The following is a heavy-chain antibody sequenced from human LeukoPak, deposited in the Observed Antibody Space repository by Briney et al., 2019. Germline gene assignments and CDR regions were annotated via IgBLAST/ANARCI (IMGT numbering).Heavy chain of an antibody. Sequence: PGGSLRLSCAASGFTFSSYAMSWVRQAPGKGLEWVPAISGSGGSTYYADSVKGRFTISRDNSKNTLYLQMNSLRAEDTAVYYCAKDLSSGWYFDYWGQGTLVTVSS. D-gene: IGHD6-19*01. CDR1: GFTFSSYA. CDR2: ISGSGGST. V-gene: IGHV3-23*01. CDR3: AKDLSSGWYFDY. J-gene: IGHJ4*02.